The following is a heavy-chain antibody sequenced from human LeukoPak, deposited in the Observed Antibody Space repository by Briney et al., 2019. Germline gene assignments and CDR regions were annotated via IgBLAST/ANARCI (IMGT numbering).Heavy chain of an antibody. CDR1: GDSIGSTTYN. J-gene: IGHJ5*02. CDR2: IYYTGIT. V-gene: IGHV4-39*01. Sequence: SETLSLTCTVSGDSIGSTTYNWGWIRQPPGKGLEWIGSIYYTGITYYNPSLKSRVTMSVDTSENQFSLNLNSVTAADTAVYYCARGFRYCSGGSCYPGVNWFDPWGQGTLVTVSS. D-gene: IGHD2-15*01. CDR3: ARGFRYCSGGSCYPGVNWFDP.